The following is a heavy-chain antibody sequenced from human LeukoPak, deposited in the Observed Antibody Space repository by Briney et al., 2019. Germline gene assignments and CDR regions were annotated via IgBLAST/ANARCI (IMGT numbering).Heavy chain of an antibody. V-gene: IGHV4-59*01. CDR2: IYYSGST. Sequence: SETLSLTCTVPGGSISSYYWSWIRQPPGKGLEWIGYIYYSGSTNYNPSLKSRVTISVDTSKNQFSLKLSSVTAADTAVYYCARDKTMNDAFDIWGQGTMVTVSS. CDR3: ARDKTMNDAFDI. D-gene: IGHD3-22*01. CDR1: GGSISSYY. J-gene: IGHJ3*02.